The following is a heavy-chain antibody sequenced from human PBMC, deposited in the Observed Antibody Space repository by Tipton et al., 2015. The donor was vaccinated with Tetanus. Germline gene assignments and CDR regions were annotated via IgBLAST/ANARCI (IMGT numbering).Heavy chain of an antibody. D-gene: IGHD5-12*01. J-gene: IGHJ4*02. CDR2: FYAGGKT. V-gene: IGHV4-4*07. CDR1: GAAISDFY. CDR3: ARDDYAGQRLRPFDY. Sequence: GLVKPSETLSLTCTVSGAAISDFYWSWIRQPVGKGLEWIGRFYAGGKTTYSLSLRSRVTMSVDTSRNQLSLRLRSVIAMDTAAYYCARDDYAGQRLRPFDYWGQGIQVTVSS.